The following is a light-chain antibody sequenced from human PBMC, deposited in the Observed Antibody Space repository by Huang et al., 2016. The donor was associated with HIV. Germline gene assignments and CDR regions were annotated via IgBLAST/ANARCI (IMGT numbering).Light chain of an antibody. CDR3: QQYDKWPPLT. CDR1: QSVSGK. Sequence: EIVMTQSPATLSVSPGERATLSCRASQSVSGKLAWYQQRPGQAPRLLIYGASTRVPCSSDRFSGSGSGTEFTLTITSLQSEDFAVYYCQQYDKWPPLTFGGGTKVDIK. J-gene: IGKJ4*01. V-gene: IGKV3-15*01. CDR2: GAS.